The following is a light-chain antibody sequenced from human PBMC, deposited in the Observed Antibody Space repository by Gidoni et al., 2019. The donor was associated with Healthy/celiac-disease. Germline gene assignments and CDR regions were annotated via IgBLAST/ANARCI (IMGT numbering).Light chain of an antibody. CDR2: GKN. J-gene: IGLJ2*01. CDR3: NSRDSSGLR. V-gene: IGLV3-19*01. Sequence: SSELTQDPAVSVALGQTVRITCQGDSLRSYYASWYQQKPGQAPVLVIYGKNNRPSGIPDRFSGSSSGNTASLTITGAQAEDEADYYCNSRDSSGLRIGGGTKLTVL. CDR1: SLRSYY.